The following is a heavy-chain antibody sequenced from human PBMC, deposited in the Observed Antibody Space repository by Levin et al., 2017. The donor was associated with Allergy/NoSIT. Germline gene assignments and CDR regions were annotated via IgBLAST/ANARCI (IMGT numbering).Heavy chain of an antibody. Sequence: ASVKVSCKASGFTFTSSAMQWVRQARGQRLEWIGWIVVGSGNTNYAQKFQERVTITRDMSTSTAYMELSSLRSEDTAVYYCAAAQYYYGAGALDYWGQGTLVTVSS. CDR2: IVVGSGNT. CDR1: GFTFTSSA. D-gene: IGHD3-10*01. V-gene: IGHV1-58*02. J-gene: IGHJ4*02. CDR3: AAAQYYYGAGALDY.